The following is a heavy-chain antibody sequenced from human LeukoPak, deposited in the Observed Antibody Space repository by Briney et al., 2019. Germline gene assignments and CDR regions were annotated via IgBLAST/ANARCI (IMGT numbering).Heavy chain of an antibody. Sequence: GGSLRLSCAASGFTFSSYAMHWVRQAPGKGLEWVAVISYDGSHKYYADSVKGRFTISRDNSKNTLYLQMNSLRAEDTAVYYCAREVVTAATWFDPWGQGTLVTVSS. CDR3: AREVVTAATWFDP. CDR2: ISYDGSHK. V-gene: IGHV3-30*04. D-gene: IGHD2-21*02. CDR1: GFTFSSYA. J-gene: IGHJ5*02.